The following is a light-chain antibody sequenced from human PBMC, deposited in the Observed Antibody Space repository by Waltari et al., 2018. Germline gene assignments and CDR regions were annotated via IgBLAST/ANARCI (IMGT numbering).Light chain of an antibody. J-gene: IGKJ1*01. CDR2: KTS. Sequence: DIQMTQSPSILSASVGDRVTTTCRASQSISNWLAWYQQKPGKAPKLLIFKTSSLESGVPSRFSGRGSGTDFTLTISSLQPEDYATYYCQQYYSYPRTFGQGTKVEIK. CDR1: QSISNW. V-gene: IGKV1-5*03. CDR3: QQYYSYPRT.